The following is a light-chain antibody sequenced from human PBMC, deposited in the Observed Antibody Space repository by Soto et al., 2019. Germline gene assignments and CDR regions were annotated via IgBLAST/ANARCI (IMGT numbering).Light chain of an antibody. V-gene: IGKV1-39*01. J-gene: IGKJ2*01. Sequence: DFQMTQSPACLSASVGDRVTITCRASQSVSIYVHWYQHKPGKAPKLVIHTASTLESVVPSRFSGGGSGTDFTLTISSLQLAHFATYSCQQYYTTPSLGQGTNLEIQ. CDR1: QSVSIY. CDR3: QQYYTTPS. CDR2: TAS.